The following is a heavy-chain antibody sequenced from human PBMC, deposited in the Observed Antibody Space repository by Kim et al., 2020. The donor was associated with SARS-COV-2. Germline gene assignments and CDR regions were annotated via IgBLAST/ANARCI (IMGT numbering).Heavy chain of an antibody. CDR1: GGSISSYY. V-gene: IGHV4-59*13. Sequence: SETLSLTCTVSGGSISSYYWSWIRQPPGKGLEWIGYIYYSGSTNYNPSLKSRVTISVDTSKNQFSLKLSSVTAADTAVYYCARVGRYFDWLEPDAFDIWGQGTMVTVSS. J-gene: IGHJ3*02. D-gene: IGHD3-9*01. CDR2: IYYSGST. CDR3: ARVGRYFDWLEPDAFDI.